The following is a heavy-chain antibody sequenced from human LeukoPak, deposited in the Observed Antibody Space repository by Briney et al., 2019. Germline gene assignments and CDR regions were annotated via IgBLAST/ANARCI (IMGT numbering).Heavy chain of an antibody. CDR1: GFTFISYA. J-gene: IGHJ6*02. CDR3: AREVSLSL. CDR2: ISGSGSTI. V-gene: IGHV3-48*04. Sequence: PGGSLRLSCAASGFTFISYAMSWVRQAPGKGLEWVSYISGSGSTIYYADSVKGRFTISRDNARNSLYLQMNSLRAEDTAVYYCAREVSLSLWGQGTTVTVSS. D-gene: IGHD5/OR15-5a*01.